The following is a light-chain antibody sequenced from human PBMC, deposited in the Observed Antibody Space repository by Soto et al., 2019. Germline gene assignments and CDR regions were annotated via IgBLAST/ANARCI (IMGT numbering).Light chain of an antibody. J-gene: IGLJ1*01. CDR2: EVS. Sequence: QSALTQPASVSGSPGQSITISCTGTSSDVGGYNYVSWYQQHPGKAPKLMIYEVSNRPSGVSNRFSGSKSGNTDSLTISGLQAEDEADYYCSSYTSISTLGVFGTGTKLTVL. CDR3: SSYTSISTLGV. V-gene: IGLV2-14*01. CDR1: SSDVGGYNY.